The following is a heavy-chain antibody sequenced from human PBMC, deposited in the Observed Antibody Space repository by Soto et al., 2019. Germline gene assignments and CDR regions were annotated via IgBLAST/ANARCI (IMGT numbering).Heavy chain of an antibody. CDR2: IIPIFGTA. V-gene: IGHV1-69*13. CDR3: ARDSGYSYGRYYFDY. D-gene: IGHD5-18*01. Sequence: SVKVSCKASGGTFSSYAISWVRQAPGQGLEWMGGIIPIFGTANYAQKFQGRVTITADESTSTAYMELSSLRSEDTAVYYCARDSGYSYGRYYFDYWGQGTLVTVSS. CDR1: GGTFSSYA. J-gene: IGHJ4*02.